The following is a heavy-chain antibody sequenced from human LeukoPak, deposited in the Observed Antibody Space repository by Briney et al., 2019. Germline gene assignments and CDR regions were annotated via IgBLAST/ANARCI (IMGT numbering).Heavy chain of an antibody. CDR3: AGTAHYGDYDY. Sequence: ASVKVSCKASGGTFSSYAISWVRQAPGQGLEWMGRIVPILGIANYAQKFQGRVTITADKSTSTAYMELSSLRSEDTAVYYCAGTAHYGDYDYWGQGTWSPSPQ. D-gene: IGHD4-17*01. J-gene: IGHJ4*02. V-gene: IGHV1-69*04. CDR1: GGTFSSYA. CDR2: IVPILGIA.